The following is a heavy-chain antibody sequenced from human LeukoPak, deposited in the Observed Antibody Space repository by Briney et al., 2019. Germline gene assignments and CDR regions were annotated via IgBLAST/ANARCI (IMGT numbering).Heavy chain of an antibody. CDR3: AKDSRGFDY. Sequence: GGSLRLSCATSGFTFDDYAMHWVRQAPGKGLEWVSGISWNSGSIGYADSVKGRFTISRDNAKNSLYLQMNSLRAEDTALYYCAKDSRGFDYWGQGTLATVSS. CDR2: ISWNSGSI. J-gene: IGHJ4*02. D-gene: IGHD3-16*01. CDR1: GFTFDDYA. V-gene: IGHV3-9*01.